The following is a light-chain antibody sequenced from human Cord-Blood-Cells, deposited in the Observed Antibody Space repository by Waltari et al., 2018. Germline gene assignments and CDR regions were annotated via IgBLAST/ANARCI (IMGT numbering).Light chain of an antibody. V-gene: IGKV1-8*01. J-gene: IGKJ1*01. CDR2: AAS. Sequence: IRMTQSPSSFSASTGDRVTITCRASQGISSYLAWYQQKPGKAPKLLIYAASTLQSGVPSRFSGSGSGTDFTLTISCLQSEDFATYYCQQYYSYPWTFGQGTKVEIK. CDR3: QQYYSYPWT. CDR1: QGISSY.